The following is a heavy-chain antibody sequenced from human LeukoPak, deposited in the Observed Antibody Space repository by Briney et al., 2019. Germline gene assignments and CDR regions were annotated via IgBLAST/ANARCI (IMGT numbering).Heavy chain of an antibody. CDR1: GFTFSSYE. D-gene: IGHD1-26*01. J-gene: IGHJ4*02. Sequence: GGSLRLSCAASGFTFSSYEMNWVRQAPGKGLERVSYISSSGSTIYYADSVKGRFTISRDNAKNSLYLQMNSLRAEDTAVYYCARDEVGATTEFDYWGQGTLVTVSS. CDR2: ISSSGSTI. V-gene: IGHV3-48*03. CDR3: ARDEVGATTEFDY.